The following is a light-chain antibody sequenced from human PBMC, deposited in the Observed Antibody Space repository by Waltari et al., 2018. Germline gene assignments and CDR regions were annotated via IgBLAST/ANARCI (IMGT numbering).Light chain of an antibody. CDR3: SSYTTSSAPGV. CDR1: DSDVGAYDF. Sequence: QSALTQPASVSGSPGQSITISCSGTDSDVGAYDFVSWYQQHPGKAPHLIIYEVSNRPSGISNRFSPSKSGTPASLTISGLQAEDEADYYCSSYTTSSAPGVFGTGTRVTVL. V-gene: IGLV2-14*01. J-gene: IGLJ1*01. CDR2: EVS.